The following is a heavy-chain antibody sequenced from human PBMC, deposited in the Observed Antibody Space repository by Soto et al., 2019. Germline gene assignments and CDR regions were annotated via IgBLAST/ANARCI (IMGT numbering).Heavy chain of an antibody. CDR1: GGSISRSSYF. J-gene: IGHJ6*02. V-gene: IGHV4-39*01. D-gene: IGHD2-2*03. CDR2: IYYSGNT. Sequence: PSETLSLTCTVSGGSISRSSYFWGWIRQPPGKGLEWIGSIYYSGNTYYNPSLLSRVTISVDTSKNEFSLRLGSVTAADTAVYYCARLNGYCISTNCHGHYGMDVWGQGTTVTVSS. CDR3: ARLNGYCISTNCHGHYGMDV.